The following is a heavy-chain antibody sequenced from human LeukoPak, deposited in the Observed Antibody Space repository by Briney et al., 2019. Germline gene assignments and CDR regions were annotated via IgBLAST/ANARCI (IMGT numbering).Heavy chain of an antibody. CDR3: AKDLYSSGWYLVFDY. D-gene: IGHD6-19*01. Sequence: PGGSLRLSCAASGFTFDDYAMHWVRQAPGKGLEWVSGISWNSGSIGYADSVKGRFTISRDNAKNSLYLQMNSLRAEDTALYYCAKDLYSSGWYLVFDYWGQGTLVTVSS. CDR2: ISWNSGSI. CDR1: GFTFDDYA. V-gene: IGHV3-9*01. J-gene: IGHJ4*02.